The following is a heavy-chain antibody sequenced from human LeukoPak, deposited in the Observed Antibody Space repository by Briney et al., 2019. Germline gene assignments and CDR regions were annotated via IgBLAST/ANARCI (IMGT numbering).Heavy chain of an antibody. Sequence: GGSLRLSCAASGFTVSSNYMSWVRQAPGKGLEWVSVLYSGGTTYYADSVKGRFTISRDNSKNTLYLQMNSLRDEDTAVYYCGKGLSGSGFDYWGQGTLVTVSS. V-gene: IGHV3-53*01. CDR1: GFTVSSNY. J-gene: IGHJ4*02. CDR2: LYSGGTT. CDR3: GKGLSGSGFDY. D-gene: IGHD1-20*01.